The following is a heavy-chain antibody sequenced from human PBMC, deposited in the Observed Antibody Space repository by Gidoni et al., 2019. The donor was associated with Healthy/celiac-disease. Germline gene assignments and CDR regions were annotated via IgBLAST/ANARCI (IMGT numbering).Heavy chain of an antibody. CDR2: ISSSSSYI. CDR3: ARDHMTCSGGSCYFGNYGMDV. D-gene: IGHD2-15*01. CDR1: GFTFSSYS. V-gene: IGHV3-21*01. J-gene: IGHJ6*02. Sequence: EVQLVESGGGLVKPGGSLRLSCAASGFTFSSYSMNWVRQAPGKGLEWVSSISSSSSYIYYADSVKGRFTISRDNAKNSLYLQMNSLRAEDTAVYYCARDHMTCSGGSCYFGNYGMDVWGQGTMVTVSS.